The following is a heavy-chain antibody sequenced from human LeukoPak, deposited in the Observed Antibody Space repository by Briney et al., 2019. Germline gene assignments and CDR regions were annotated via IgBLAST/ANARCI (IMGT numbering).Heavy chain of an antibody. CDR1: GFTFSNYA. J-gene: IGHJ6*03. CDR2: ISSSSSYI. V-gene: IGHV3-21*01. D-gene: IGHD2-21*02. Sequence: GRSLRLSCAASGFTFSNYAMSWVRQAPGKGLEWVSSISSSSSYIYYADSVKGRFTISRDNAKNSLYLQMNSLRAEDTAVYYCARGTTALMDVWGKGTTVTVSS. CDR3: ARGTTALMDV.